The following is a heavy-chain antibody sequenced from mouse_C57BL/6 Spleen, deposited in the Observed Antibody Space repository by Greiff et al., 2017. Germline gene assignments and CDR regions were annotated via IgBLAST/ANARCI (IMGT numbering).Heavy chain of an antibody. J-gene: IGHJ3*01. CDR1: GYTFTDYN. CDR3: AREGTTVPSFAY. V-gene: IGHV1-22*01. CDR2: INPNNGGT. D-gene: IGHD1-1*01. Sequence: VQLKQSGPELVKPGASVKMSCKASGYTFTDYNMHWVKQSHGKSLEWIGYINPNNGGTSYNQKFKGKATLTVNKSSSTAYMELRSLTSEDSAVYYCAREGTTVPSFAYWGQGTLGTVSA.